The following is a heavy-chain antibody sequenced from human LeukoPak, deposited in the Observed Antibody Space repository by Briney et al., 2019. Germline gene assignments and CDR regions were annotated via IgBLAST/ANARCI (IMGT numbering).Heavy chain of an antibody. Sequence: SGESLKISCKGSGYSFTSYWIGWVRQLPGKGLEWMGIIYPGDSDTRYSPSFQGQVTISADKSISTAYLQWSSLKASDTAMYYCARHDSIAAAAPFDYWGQGTLVTVSS. J-gene: IGHJ4*02. D-gene: IGHD6-13*01. CDR1: GYSFTSYW. CDR3: ARHDSIAAAAPFDY. CDR2: IYPGDSDT. V-gene: IGHV5-51*01.